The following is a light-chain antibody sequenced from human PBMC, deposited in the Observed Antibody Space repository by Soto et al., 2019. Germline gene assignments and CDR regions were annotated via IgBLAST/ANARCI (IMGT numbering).Light chain of an antibody. CDR3: QQYNNYSWT. CDR2: KAS. V-gene: IGKV1-5*03. J-gene: IGKJ1*01. Sequence: DIQMTQSPSTLSASVGDRVTITCRASQSISTWLAWYQQKPGKAPKLLIQKASSLESGVPSRFSGSGSGTEFTLTISSLQPDDFATYFCQQYNNYSWTFGQGTKVEIK. CDR1: QSISTW.